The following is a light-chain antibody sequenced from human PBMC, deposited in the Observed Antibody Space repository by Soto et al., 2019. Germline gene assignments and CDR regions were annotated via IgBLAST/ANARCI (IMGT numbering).Light chain of an antibody. CDR2: DVS. CDR1: TSDGDSFIY. Sequence: QSALTQPRSVSGSPGQSVTISCTGSGATSDGDSFIYVSWYQQHPGKAPKLMIYDVSQRPSGVPDRFSGSKSANTASLTISGLQTEDEANYYCCSYAGSYCWVFGGGTKLTVL. V-gene: IGLV2-11*01. CDR3: CSYAGSYCWV. J-gene: IGLJ3*02.